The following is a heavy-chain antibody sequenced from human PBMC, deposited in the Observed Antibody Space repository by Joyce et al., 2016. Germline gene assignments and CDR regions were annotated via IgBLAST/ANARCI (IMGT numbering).Heavy chain of an antibody. CDR3: ARGSYSGYDFVFDY. V-gene: IGHV4-31*03. Sequence: QVQLQASGPGLVKPSQTLSLTCSVSSGSVRSAGHYWSWICQPPGRGLEWIGYIFHTGSTSYNPSLKNRISMSVDTSKNLFALNLRSVTAADTAMYYCARGSYSGYDFVFDYWGQGTLVTVSS. CDR1: SGSVRSAGHY. CDR2: IFHTGST. D-gene: IGHD5-12*01. J-gene: IGHJ4*02.